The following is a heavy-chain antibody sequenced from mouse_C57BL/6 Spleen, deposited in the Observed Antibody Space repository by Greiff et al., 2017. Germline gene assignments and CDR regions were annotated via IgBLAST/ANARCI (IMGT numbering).Heavy chain of an antibody. J-gene: IGHJ1*03. CDR1: GFSLTSYG. V-gene: IGHV2-2*01. Sequence: QVQLQQSGPGLVQPSQSLSITCTVSGFSLTSYGVHWVRQSPGKGLEWLGVIWSGGSTDYNAAFISRLSISKDNSKSQVFFKMNSLQSDDTAIYYCARSGAYYSNYDGGYFDVWGTGTTVTVSS. CDR3: ARSGAYYSNYDGGYFDV. CDR2: IWSGGST. D-gene: IGHD2-5*01.